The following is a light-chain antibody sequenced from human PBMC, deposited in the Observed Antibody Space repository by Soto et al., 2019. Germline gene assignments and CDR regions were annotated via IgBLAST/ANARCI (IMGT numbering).Light chain of an antibody. CDR3: QQYNNWLT. CDR1: QYVSSS. CDR2: GAS. V-gene: IGKV3-15*01. J-gene: IGKJ5*01. Sequence: EIVLTQSPGTLSVSPGDRATLSCRADQYVSSSVAWYQHKPGQAPRLLIHGASTRATDVPDRFRGSGFGTEFTLTITSLHSEDFGVYYCQQYNNWLTFGQGTRLEIK.